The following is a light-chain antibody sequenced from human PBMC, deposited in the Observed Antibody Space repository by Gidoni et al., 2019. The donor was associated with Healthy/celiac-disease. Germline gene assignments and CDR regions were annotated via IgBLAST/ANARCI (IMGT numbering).Light chain of an antibody. CDR1: QSLLNSYNIKNY. V-gene: IGKV4-1*01. Sequence: DIVMTQSPDSPAASLGERATINCKSSQSLLNSYNIKNYLAWYQQKSGQPPKLPIYWASTRESGVPDRFSGGGSGTDFTLTISSLQAEDVAVYYCQQYYSTPQTFXXXTKVEI. CDR2: WAS. CDR3: QQYYSTPQT. J-gene: IGKJ1*01.